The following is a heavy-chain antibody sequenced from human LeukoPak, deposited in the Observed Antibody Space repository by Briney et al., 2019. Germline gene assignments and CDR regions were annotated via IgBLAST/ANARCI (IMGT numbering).Heavy chain of an antibody. CDR1: GASISSYY. Sequence: SETLSLTCTVSGASISSYYGSWVRQPPGKGLGWDGYIYYSGSNNYNPSLKSRVTISVDTSKSQFSLKLSSVTAADTAVYYCARVYGDYDGGDAFDIWGQGTMVTVSS. CDR3: ARVYGDYDGGDAFDI. V-gene: IGHV4-59*01. D-gene: IGHD4-17*01. J-gene: IGHJ3*02. CDR2: IYYSGSN.